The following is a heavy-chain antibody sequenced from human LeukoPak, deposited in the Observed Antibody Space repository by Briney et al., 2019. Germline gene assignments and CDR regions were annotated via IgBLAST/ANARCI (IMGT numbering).Heavy chain of an antibody. Sequence: GGSLRLSCAASGDTFSSHTMNWVRQAPGKGLECVSAIGSSGGRTDYADAVKGRFTISRDNSRNTLYLQMTSLRAEDTAVYYCVRDTGVSAYNDYWGQGTLVTVSS. D-gene: IGHD2-8*02. J-gene: IGHJ4*02. CDR3: VRDTGVSAYNDY. V-gene: IGHV3-23*01. CDR1: GDTFSSHT. CDR2: IGSSGGRT.